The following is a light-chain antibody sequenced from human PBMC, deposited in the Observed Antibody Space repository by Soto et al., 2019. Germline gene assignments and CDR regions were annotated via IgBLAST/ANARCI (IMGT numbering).Light chain of an antibody. CDR2: AVR. J-gene: IGLJ2*01. CDR1: NSDVGRYNS. V-gene: IGLV2-11*01. CDR3: QSYDNTLSGVV. Sequence: QSALTQPHSVSGSPGQSVTISCTGTNSDVGRYNSVSWYQQLPGKAPQLIISAVRQRPSGVPDRFSASKSGTSASLAITGLQAEDEADYYCQSYDNTLSGVVFGGGTKLTVL.